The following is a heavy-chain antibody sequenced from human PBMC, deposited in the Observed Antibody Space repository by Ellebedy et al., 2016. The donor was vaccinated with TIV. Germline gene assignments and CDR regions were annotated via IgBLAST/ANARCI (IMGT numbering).Heavy chain of an antibody. Sequence: PGGSLRLSCAASGVTVSNNYMRWVRQAPGKGLEWVSLIYSGGDTKYAGSVKGRFTISRDNSKNTVYLQMNGLTAEDTAVYYCVTSAVGHSHGYYFDYWGQGTLVTVSA. CDR1: GVTVSNNY. V-gene: IGHV3-53*05. CDR3: VTSAVGHSHGYYFDY. CDR2: IYSGGDT. D-gene: IGHD3-22*01. J-gene: IGHJ4*02.